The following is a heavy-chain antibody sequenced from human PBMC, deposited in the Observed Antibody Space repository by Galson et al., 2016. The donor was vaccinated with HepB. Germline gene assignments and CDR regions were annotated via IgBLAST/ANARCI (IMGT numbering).Heavy chain of an antibody. CDR2: INNDGSST. Sequence: SLRLSCAASGFTFSRFWMNWVRQVPGKGLVWVSRINNDGSSTVYADSVKGRFTVSRDNAKNTLYLQMNSLRDEDTAVCYCVLLVPTAEGGPWGQGTLVTVSS. V-gene: IGHV3-74*01. CDR1: GFTFSRFW. CDR3: VLLVPTAEGGP. D-gene: IGHD7-27*01. J-gene: IGHJ5*02.